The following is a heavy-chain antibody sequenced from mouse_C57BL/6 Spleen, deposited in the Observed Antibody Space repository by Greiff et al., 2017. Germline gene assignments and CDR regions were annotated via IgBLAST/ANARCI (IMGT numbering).Heavy chain of an antibody. CDR2: ISSGGSYT. Sequence: EVQGVESGGDLVKPGGSLKLSCAASGFTFSSYGMSWVRQTPDKRLEWVATISSGGSYTYYPDSVKGRFTISRDNAKNTLYLQMSSLKSEDTAMYYCARLDGSWFAYWGQGTLVTVSA. CDR3: ARLDGSWFAY. CDR1: GFTFSSYG. V-gene: IGHV5-6*01. J-gene: IGHJ3*01.